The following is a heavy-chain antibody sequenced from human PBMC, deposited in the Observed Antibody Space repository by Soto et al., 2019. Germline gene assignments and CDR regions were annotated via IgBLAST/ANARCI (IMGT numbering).Heavy chain of an antibody. D-gene: IGHD2-2*01. CDR1: GGTFSRYS. Sequence: QVQLVQSGAEVKKPGSSVKVSCKASGGTFSRYSITWVRQAPGHGLEWIGRIIPIFGIASYAQKFQGGVTITADESMSTAYMELSSLRSDDTAVYYCAREDRDRETGLVPAAIDGMDVWGQGTTVTVSS. J-gene: IGHJ6*02. CDR2: IIPIFGIA. CDR3: AREDRDRETGLVPAAIDGMDV. V-gene: IGHV1-69*08.